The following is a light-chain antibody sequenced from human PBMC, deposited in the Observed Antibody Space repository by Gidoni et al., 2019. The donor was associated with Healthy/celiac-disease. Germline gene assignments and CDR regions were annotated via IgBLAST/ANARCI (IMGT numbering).Light chain of an antibody. CDR1: SSDVGGYNY. CDR3: SSYTSSSTLV. J-gene: IGLJ2*01. CDR2: DVS. Sequence: LTQPASVSGYPGQSITISCTGTSSDVGGYNYVSWYQQHPGKAPKLMIYDVSNRPSGVSTRFSGSKSGNTASLTISGLQAGDEADYYCSSYTSSSTLVFGGGTKLTVL. V-gene: IGLV2-14*03.